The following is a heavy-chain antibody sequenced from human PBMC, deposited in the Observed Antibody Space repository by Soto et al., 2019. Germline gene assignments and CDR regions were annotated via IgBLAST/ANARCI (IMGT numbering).Heavy chain of an antibody. CDR3: ASDRELYYYGSGTPGP. Sequence: QVQLQQWGAGLLKPSETLSLTCAVYGGSFSGYYWSWIRQPPGKGLEWIGEINHSGSTNYNPSLKSRVTISVDTSKNQFSLKLSSVTAADTAVYYCASDRELYYYGSGTPGPWGQGTLVTVSS. CDR1: GGSFSGYY. V-gene: IGHV4-34*01. D-gene: IGHD3-10*01. CDR2: INHSGST. J-gene: IGHJ5*02.